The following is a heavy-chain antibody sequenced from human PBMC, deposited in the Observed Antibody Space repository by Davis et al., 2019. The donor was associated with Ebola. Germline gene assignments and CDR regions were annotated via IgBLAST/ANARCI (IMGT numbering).Heavy chain of an antibody. CDR3: ARDVSSGYYFDY. CDR1: GFTFSSYA. V-gene: IGHV3-30-3*01. CDR2: ISYDGSIK. D-gene: IGHD3-22*01. Sequence: GGSLRLSCAASGFTFSSYAMHWVRQAPGKGLEWVAVISYDGSIKYYADSVKGRFTISRDNSKNTLYLQMNSLRAEDTTVYYCARDVSSGYYFDYWGQGTLVTVSS. J-gene: IGHJ4*02.